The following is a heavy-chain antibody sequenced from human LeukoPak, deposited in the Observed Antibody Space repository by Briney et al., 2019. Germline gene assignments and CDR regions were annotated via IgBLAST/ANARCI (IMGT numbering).Heavy chain of an antibody. D-gene: IGHD3-22*01. CDR1: GFTFSDYP. J-gene: IGHJ4*02. CDR2: ISYDGNNK. V-gene: IGHV3-30-3*01. CDR3: AKVVIPANYYFDL. Sequence: GRSLRLSCAASGFTFSDYPMHWVRQAPGKGLEWVAVISYDGNNKYSADSVKGRFTISRDNSKNTLYLQMNSLRAEDTAVYYCAKVVIPANYYFDLWGQGTLVTVSS.